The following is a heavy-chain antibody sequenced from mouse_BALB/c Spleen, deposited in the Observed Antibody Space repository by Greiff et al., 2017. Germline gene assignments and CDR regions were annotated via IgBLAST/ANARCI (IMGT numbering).Heavy chain of an antibody. D-gene: IGHD2-1*01. CDR3: ARWGGNYRAWFAY. CDR1: GYTFSSYW. J-gene: IGHJ3*01. CDR2: ILPGSGST. V-gene: IGHV1-9*01. Sequence: VQLQQSGAELMKPGASVKISCKATGYTFSSYWIEWVKQRPGHGLEWIGEILPGSGSTNYNEKFKGKATFTADTSSNTAYMQLSSLTSEDSAVYYCARWGGNYRAWFAYWGQGTLVTVSA.